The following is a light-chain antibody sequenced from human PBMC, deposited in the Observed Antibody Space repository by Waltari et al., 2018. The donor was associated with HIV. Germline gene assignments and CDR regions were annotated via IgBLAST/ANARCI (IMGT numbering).Light chain of an antibody. Sequence: DIVLTQSPGTLSLSPGERATLSCRASQIINNNYLTWFQQKPGQAPRLLIYDVSNRATGIPDRFSGSGSGTDFTLTISRLDPEDFAVYYCQQYGSSPFTFGPGTKVDLK. CDR1: QIINNNY. V-gene: IGKV3-20*01. CDR2: DVS. CDR3: QQYGSSPFT. J-gene: IGKJ3*01.